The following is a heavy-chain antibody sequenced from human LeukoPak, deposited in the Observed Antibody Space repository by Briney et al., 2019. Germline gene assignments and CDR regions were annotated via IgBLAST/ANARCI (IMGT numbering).Heavy chain of an antibody. D-gene: IGHD5-18*01. Sequence: SVKVSCKASGGTFSSYAISWVRQAPGQGLEWMGGIIPIFGTANYAQKFQGRVTITADESTSTAYMELSSLRSDDTAVYYCAREGYSYGQEGFYYGMDVWGKGTTVTVSS. CDR3: AREGYSYGQEGFYYGMDV. CDR2: IIPIFGTA. J-gene: IGHJ6*04. V-gene: IGHV1-69*13. CDR1: GGTFSSYA.